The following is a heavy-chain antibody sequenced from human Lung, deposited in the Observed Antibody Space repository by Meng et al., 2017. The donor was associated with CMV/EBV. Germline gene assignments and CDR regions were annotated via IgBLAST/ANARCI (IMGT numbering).Heavy chain of an antibody. D-gene: IGHD2-2*03. CDR2: FDPDTGET. CDR1: PTEVS. Sequence: PTEVSWHWVRQAPGKGLEYVGGFDPDTGETIYAKDYGGRVNRTDDTSTDTAYMELSSLRSDDTAVYYCAADGYWTSTSCYSHGMDVWGQGTTVTVSS. V-gene: IGHV1-24*01. J-gene: IGHJ6*02. CDR3: AADGYWTSTSCYSHGMDV.